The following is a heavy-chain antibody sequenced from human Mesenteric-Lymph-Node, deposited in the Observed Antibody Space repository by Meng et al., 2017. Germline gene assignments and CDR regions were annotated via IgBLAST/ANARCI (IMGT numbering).Heavy chain of an antibody. J-gene: IGHJ6*02. CDR3: ARPDYYYYYGMDV. CDR1: GGTFSSYA. CDR2: IIPIFGTA. V-gene: IGHV1-69*05. Sequence: SVKVSCKASGGTFSSYAISWVRQAPGQGLEWMGGIIPIFGTANYAQKFQGRVTITRNTSISTAYMELSSLRSEDTAVYYCARPDYYYYYGMDVWGQGTTVTVSS.